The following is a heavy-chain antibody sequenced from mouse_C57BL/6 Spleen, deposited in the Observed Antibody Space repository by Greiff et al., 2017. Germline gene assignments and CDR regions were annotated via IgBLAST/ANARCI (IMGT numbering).Heavy chain of an antibody. Sequence: DVKLVESEGGLVQPGSSLKLSCTASGFTFSDYYMHWVRQVPEKGLEWVANINYGGSSTYYLDSLKSRFIISRDNAKNILYLQMSSLKSEDTATYYCARTRHGGAMDYWGQGTSVTVSA. D-gene: IGHD6-1*01. J-gene: IGHJ4*01. V-gene: IGHV5-16*01. CDR3: ARTRHGGAMDY. CDR1: GFTFSDYY. CDR2: INYGGSST.